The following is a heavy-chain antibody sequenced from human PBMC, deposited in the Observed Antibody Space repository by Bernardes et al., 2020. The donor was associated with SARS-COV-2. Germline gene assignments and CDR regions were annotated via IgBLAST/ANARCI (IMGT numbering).Heavy chain of an antibody. D-gene: IGHD2-2*02. V-gene: IGHV4-59*08. Sequence: SETLSLTCTVSGGSISSYYWSWIRQPPGKGLEWIGYIYYSGSTNYNPSLKSRVTISVDTSKNQFSLKLSSVTAADTAVYYCARLYTPPPPSYYYYGMDVWGQGTTVTVSS. CDR3: ARLYTPPPPSYYYYGMDV. CDR2: IYYSGST. CDR1: GGSISSYY. J-gene: IGHJ6*02.